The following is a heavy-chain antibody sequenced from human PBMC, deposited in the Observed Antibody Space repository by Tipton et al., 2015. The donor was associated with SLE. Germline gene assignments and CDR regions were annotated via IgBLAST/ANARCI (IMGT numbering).Heavy chain of an antibody. D-gene: IGHD6-13*01. Sequence: GSLRLSCAVSGFTVSTYSLNWVRQAPGKGLEWVSSISGSTSTIYYADSVEGRFTISRDNAKNSLYLQMNSLRAEDTAVYYCARDRAAAGTYDYWGQGTLVTVSS. CDR3: ARDRAAAGTYDY. V-gene: IGHV3-21*01. CDR2: ISGSTSTI. CDR1: GFTVSTYS. J-gene: IGHJ4*02.